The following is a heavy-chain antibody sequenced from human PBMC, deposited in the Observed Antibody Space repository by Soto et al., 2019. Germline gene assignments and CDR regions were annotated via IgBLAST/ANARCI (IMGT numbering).Heavy chain of an antibody. CDR2: ISSSSSTI. Sequence: EVQLVESGGGLVQPGGSLRLSCAASGFVFSTYSMNWVRQAPGKGLEWVSYISSSSSTIYYADSVQGRFTISRDNAKDSLYLQVNSLRDEDTAVYYCARPAGRVDYFDYWGQGTLVTVSS. D-gene: IGHD2-15*01. V-gene: IGHV3-48*02. J-gene: IGHJ4*02. CDR1: GFVFSTYS. CDR3: ARPAGRVDYFDY.